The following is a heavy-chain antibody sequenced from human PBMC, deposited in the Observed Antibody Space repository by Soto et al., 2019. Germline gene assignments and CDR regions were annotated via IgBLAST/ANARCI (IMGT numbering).Heavy chain of an antibody. CDR2: ISGSGGST. Sequence: GGSLRLSCAASGFTFSSYAMSWVRQAPGKGLEWVSAISGSGGSTYYADSVKGRFTISRDNSKNTLYLQMNSLRAEDTAVYYCAKDDPDVDTAMAVGIYYYYGMDVWGQGTTVTVSS. CDR1: GFTFSSYA. CDR3: AKDDPDVDTAMAVGIYYYYGMDV. V-gene: IGHV3-23*01. J-gene: IGHJ6*02. D-gene: IGHD5-18*01.